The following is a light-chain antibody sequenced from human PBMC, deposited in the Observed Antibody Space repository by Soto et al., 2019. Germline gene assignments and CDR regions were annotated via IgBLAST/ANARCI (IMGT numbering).Light chain of an antibody. Sequence: IEMTHSPATLSASPWDIATLSCRASQPVNNNLAWYQQKPGQAPRLLIYGVSTRATGTSARFSGGGSVTEFTLTISSLRSEDFAVYYGQQYEKWPPSITFGQGTRLEIK. V-gene: IGKV3-15*01. J-gene: IGKJ5*01. CDR2: GVS. CDR1: QPVNNN. CDR3: QQYEKWPPSIT.